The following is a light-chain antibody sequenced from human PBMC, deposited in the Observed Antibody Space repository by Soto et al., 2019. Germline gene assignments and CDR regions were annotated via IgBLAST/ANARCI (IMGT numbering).Light chain of an antibody. CDR3: QHYKTYST. CDR1: QYIRSD. Sequence: IQMTQSPSSLCSSLGDSITITCRASQYIRSDLGWYQQKPGKAPKXLIYKASSLESGVPSRFSGSGSGTEFTLTISTLQPDDFATYYCQHYKTYSTFGQGTKVDI. V-gene: IGKV1-5*03. J-gene: IGKJ1*01. CDR2: KAS.